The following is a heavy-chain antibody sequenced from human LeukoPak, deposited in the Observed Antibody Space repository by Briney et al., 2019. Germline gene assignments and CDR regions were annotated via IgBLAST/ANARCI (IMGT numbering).Heavy chain of an antibody. CDR2: ISYSGST. D-gene: IGHD1-7*01. CDR1: GDSITTSY. CDR3: ARGWTGTVAGWFDP. Sequence: SETLSLTCTVPGDSITTSYWSWIRRPPGKGLEWIGYISYSGSTSYNPSLKSRVTISIDTSKKQISLKLSSVTAADTAVYYCARGWTGTVAGWFDPWGQGTLVTVSS. V-gene: IGHV4-59*01. J-gene: IGHJ5*02.